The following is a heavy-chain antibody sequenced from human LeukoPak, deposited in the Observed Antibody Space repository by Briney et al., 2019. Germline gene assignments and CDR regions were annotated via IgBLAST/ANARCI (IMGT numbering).Heavy chain of an antibody. J-gene: IGHJ4*02. D-gene: IGHD4-17*01. CDR2: ISGSGGST. CDR3: AKDQGYGDYAAAYDY. CDR1: GFTFSSYA. Sequence: PGGSLRLSCAASGFTFSSYAMSWVRQAPGKGLEWVSAISGSGGSTYYADSVKGRFTISTDNSKNTLYLQMNSLRAEDTAVYYCAKDQGYGDYAAAYDYWGQGTLVTVSS. V-gene: IGHV3-23*01.